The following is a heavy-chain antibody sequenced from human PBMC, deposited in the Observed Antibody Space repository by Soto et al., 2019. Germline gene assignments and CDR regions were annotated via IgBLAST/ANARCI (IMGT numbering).Heavy chain of an antibody. CDR2: ISDYNGNT. CDR3: ARGPRSSPWCDP. J-gene: IGHJ5*02. V-gene: IGHV1-18*01. CDR1: GYTFTTYG. Sequence: QVQLVQSGAEVKKPGASVTVSCNASGYTFTTYGITWVRQAPGQGLEWMGWISDYNGNTNYAQKFQGRVTVTIDTSTASAYMELRSLRSDDTAGYYCARGPRSSPWCDPWGQGTLVTVSS.